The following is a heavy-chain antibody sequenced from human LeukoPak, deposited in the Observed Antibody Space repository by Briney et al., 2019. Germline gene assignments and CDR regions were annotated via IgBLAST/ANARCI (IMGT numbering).Heavy chain of an antibody. CDR3: ARNTIAAAGDY. V-gene: IGHV3-30-3*01. D-gene: IGHD6-13*01. J-gene: IGHJ4*02. CDR1: GFTFSSYA. CDR2: ISYDGSNK. Sequence: PGRSLRLFCAASGFTFSSYAMHWVRQAPGKGLEWVAVISYDGSNKYYADSVKGRFTISRGNSKNTLYLQMNSLRAEDTAVYYCARNTIAAAGDYWGQGTLVTVSS.